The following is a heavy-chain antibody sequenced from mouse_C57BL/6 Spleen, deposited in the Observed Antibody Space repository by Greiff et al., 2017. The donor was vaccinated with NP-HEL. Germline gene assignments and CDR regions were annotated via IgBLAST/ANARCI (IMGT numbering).Heavy chain of an antibody. Sequence: QVHVKQSGAELVKPGASVKISCKASGYAFSSYWMNWVKQRPGKGLEWIGQIYPGDGDTNYNGKFKGKATLTADKSSSTAYMQLSSLTSEDSAVYFCARKDYYGSSYPHAMDYWGQGTSVTVSS. CDR3: ARKDYYGSSYPHAMDY. D-gene: IGHD1-1*01. CDR2: IYPGDGDT. J-gene: IGHJ4*01. V-gene: IGHV1-80*01. CDR1: GYAFSSYW.